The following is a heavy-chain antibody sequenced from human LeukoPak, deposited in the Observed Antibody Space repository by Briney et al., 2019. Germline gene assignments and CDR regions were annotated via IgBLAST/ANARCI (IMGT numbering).Heavy chain of an antibody. CDR3: ATDQRYAFDY. V-gene: IGHV3-48*02. J-gene: IGHJ4*02. D-gene: IGHD3-9*01. CDR2: IRTTAEGAKYA. Sequence: GGSLRLSCAASGFTFSSYSMNWVRQAPGKGLEWISNIRTTAEGAKYAYYADSVKGRVTISRDDGKNTLYLHMNSLRDDDTAVYYCATDQRYAFDYWGQGILVTVSS. CDR1: GFTFSSYS.